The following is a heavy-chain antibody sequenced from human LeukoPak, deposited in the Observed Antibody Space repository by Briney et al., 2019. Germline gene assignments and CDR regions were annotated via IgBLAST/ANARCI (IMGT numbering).Heavy chain of an antibody. V-gene: IGHV1-2*02. CDR1: GYGFASLW. CDR3: ARDYPHQRFDI. D-gene: IGHD2-2*01. Sequence: ASVKVSCKASGYGFASLWVHWVRQAPGQGLEWVGYISPNSGDTGLAQKFQGRVTLTRDTSISTDYMEFNGLTSDDTAVYFCARDYPHQRFDIWGQGTLVTVSS. CDR2: ISPNSGDT. J-gene: IGHJ4*02.